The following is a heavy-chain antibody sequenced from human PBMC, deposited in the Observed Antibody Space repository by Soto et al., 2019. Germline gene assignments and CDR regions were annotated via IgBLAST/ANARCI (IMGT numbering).Heavy chain of an antibody. Sequence: QEQLVESGGDVVQPGRSLRLSCAASGFTFSSYAMHWVRQAPGKGLELVAVISYDGSNKYYADSVKGRFTISRDDSKNTLYLQLNSLRTEDTAVYYCARSKIYGDYGFFQHWGQGTLVTVSS. CDR2: ISYDGSNK. D-gene: IGHD4-17*01. V-gene: IGHV3-30-3*01. CDR3: ARSKIYGDYGFFQH. J-gene: IGHJ1*01. CDR1: GFTFSSYA.